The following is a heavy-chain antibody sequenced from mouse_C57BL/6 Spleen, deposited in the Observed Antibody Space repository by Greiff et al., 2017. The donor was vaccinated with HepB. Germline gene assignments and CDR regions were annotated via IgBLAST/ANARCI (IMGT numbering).Heavy chain of an antibody. CDR3: ARDQRDGYPYAMDY. D-gene: IGHD2-3*01. CDR2: ISYDGSN. J-gene: IGHJ4*01. V-gene: IGHV3-6*01. Sequence: EVQLVESGPGLVKPSQSLSLTCSVTGYSITSGYYWNWIRQFPGNKLEWMGYISYDGSNNYNPSLKNRISITRDTSKNQFFLKLNSVTTEDTATYYCARDQRDGYPYAMDYWGQGTSVTVSS. CDR1: GYSITSGYY.